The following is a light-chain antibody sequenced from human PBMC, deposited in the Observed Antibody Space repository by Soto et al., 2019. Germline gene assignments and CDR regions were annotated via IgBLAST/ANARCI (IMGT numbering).Light chain of an antibody. CDR1: QTVERW. V-gene: IGKV1-5*01. Sequence: DIQMTQSPSTLSASVGDRVTITCRASQTVERWLAWYQQKPGKAPNLVIYAASSLQSGVPSRFSGSGSGTDFTLTISSLQPEDFATYYCQQYHTYWWTFGQGTKVDIK. CDR2: AAS. CDR3: QQYHTYWWT. J-gene: IGKJ1*01.